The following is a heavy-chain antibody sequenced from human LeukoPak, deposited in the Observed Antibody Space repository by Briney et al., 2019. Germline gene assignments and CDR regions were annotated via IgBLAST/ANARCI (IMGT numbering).Heavy chain of an antibody. CDR2: ISSSSSYI. V-gene: IGHV3-21*01. J-gene: IGHJ4*03. Sequence: GGSLRLSCAASGFTFRSYAMSWVRQAPGKGLEWVSSISSSSSYIYYADSVKGRFTISRDNAKNSLYMQMNSLRAEDTAVYYCARGPVGDFWSGYNYYFDYWGQGTMVTVSS. D-gene: IGHD3-3*01. CDR3: ARGPVGDFWSGYNYYFDY. CDR1: GFTFRSYA.